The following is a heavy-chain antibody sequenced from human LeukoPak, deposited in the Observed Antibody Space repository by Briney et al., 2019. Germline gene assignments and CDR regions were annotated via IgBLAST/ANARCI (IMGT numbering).Heavy chain of an antibody. Sequence: PGRSLRLSCAASGFTFSSYAMHWVRQAPGKGLEWVAVISYDGSNKYYADSVKGRFTISRDNSKNTLYLQMNSLRAEDTAVYYCARDWYDFWTDYWGQGTLVTVSS. CDR3: ARDWYDFWTDY. J-gene: IGHJ4*02. CDR1: GFTFSSYA. CDR2: ISYDGSNK. D-gene: IGHD3-3*01. V-gene: IGHV3-30-3*01.